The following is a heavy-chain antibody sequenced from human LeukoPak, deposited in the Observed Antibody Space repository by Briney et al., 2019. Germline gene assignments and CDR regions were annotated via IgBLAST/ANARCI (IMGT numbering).Heavy chain of an antibody. D-gene: IGHD4-17*01. CDR1: GFAFNFCW. J-gene: IGHJ4*02. CDR3: ARDQYGDYYFNH. CDR2: INNDGSST. Sequence: PGGSLRLSCTASGFAFNFCWIHWVRQVPGKGPVWVSRINNDGSSTNYADSVRGRFTISRDNAMQTLYLQMFSLSVEDTAVYYCARDQYGDYYFNHWGQGTRVTVSS. V-gene: IGHV3-74*01.